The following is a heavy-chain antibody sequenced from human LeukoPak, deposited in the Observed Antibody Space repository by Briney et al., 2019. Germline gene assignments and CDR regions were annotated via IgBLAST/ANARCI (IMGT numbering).Heavy chain of an antibody. CDR2: VSTDGIGT. V-gene: IGHV3-74*01. CDR1: DFGSHH. D-gene: IGHD6-19*01. CDR3: ARGGYSSVLDY. J-gene: IGHJ4*02. Sequence: GGSLRLSCVASDFGSHHMHWVRQAPGKGLVRVSRVSTDGIGTAYADSVKGRFTISRDNAKNTVYLQMNSLRAEDTAVYYCARGGYSSVLDYWGQGTLVTVSS.